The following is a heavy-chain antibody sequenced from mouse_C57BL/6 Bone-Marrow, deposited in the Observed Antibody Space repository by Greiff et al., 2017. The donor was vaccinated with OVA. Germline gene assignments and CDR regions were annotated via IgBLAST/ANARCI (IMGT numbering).Heavy chain of an antibody. D-gene: IGHD4-1*01. V-gene: IGHV8-12*01. CDR1: GFSLSTSGMG. CDR3: ARRGELGEGDYFDY. CDR2: IYWDDDK. J-gene: IGHJ2*01. Sequence: VKLMESGPGILQSSQTLSLTCSFSGFSLSTSGMGVSWIRQPSGKGLEWLAHIYWDDDKRYNPSLKSRLTISKDTSRNQVFLKITSVDTADTATYYCARRGELGEGDYFDYWGQGTTLTVSS.